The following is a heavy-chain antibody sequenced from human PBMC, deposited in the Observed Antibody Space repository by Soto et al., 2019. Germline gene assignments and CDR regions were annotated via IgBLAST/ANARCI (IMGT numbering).Heavy chain of an antibody. D-gene: IGHD2-2*01. CDR1: GFTFSSYS. CDR3: ARGYCSSTSCFH. J-gene: IGHJ4*02. Sequence: GSLRLSCAASGFTFSSYSMIWVRQAPGKGLEWVSHISSNSGTIYYADSVKGRFTISRDNAKNSLYLQMNSLRAEDTAVYYCARGYCSSTSCFHWGQGTLVTVSS. V-gene: IGHV3-48*01. CDR2: ISSNSGTI.